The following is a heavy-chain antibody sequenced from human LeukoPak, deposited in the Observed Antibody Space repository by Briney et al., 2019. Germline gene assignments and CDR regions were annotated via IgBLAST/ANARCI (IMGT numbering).Heavy chain of an antibody. CDR1: GGSISSGGYS. Sequence: SETLSLTCAVSGGSISSGGYSWSWIRQPPGKGQEWIGYIYHSGSTYYNPSLKSRVTISVDRSKNQFSLKLSSVTAADTAVYYCAGGKYSMVRGVIIDYFDYWGQGTLVAVSS. V-gene: IGHV4-30-2*01. J-gene: IGHJ4*02. D-gene: IGHD3-10*01. CDR2: IYHSGST. CDR3: AGGKYSMVRGVIIDYFDY.